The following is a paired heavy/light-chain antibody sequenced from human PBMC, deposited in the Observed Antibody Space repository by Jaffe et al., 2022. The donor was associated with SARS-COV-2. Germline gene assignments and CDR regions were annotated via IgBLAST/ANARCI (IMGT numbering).Heavy chain of an antibody. CDR1: GFTFSDSA. CDR3: TRSGRSGTYEDYYFDY. J-gene: IGHJ4*02. V-gene: IGHV3-73*01. D-gene: IGHD1-26*01. Sequence: EVQLVESGGGLVQPGGSLKLSCAASGFTFSDSAMHWVRQASGKGLEWVGRIRSKPNSYATTYTASVKGRFTISRDDSKNTAYLQMNSLKTEDTAVYYCTRSGRSGTYEDYYFDYWGQGTLVTVSS. CDR2: IRSKPNSYAT.
Light chain of an antibody. CDR3: QQYRDTPYT. J-gene: IGKJ2*01. Sequence: DIVMTQSPDSLTVSLGERATINCKSSQSVLYSSKKNNYLAWYQQKPGQPPKLLIYWASTRESGVPDRFSGSGSGTDFTLTISSLQAEDVAVYYCQQYRDTPYTFGQGTKLEIK. CDR1: QSVLYSSKKNNY. V-gene: IGKV4-1*01. CDR2: WAS.